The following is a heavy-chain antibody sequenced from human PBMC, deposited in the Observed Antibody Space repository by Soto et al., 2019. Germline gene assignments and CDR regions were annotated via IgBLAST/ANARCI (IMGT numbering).Heavy chain of an antibody. CDR3: ARDTVPAAIYGMDV. D-gene: IGHD2-2*02. V-gene: IGHV3-21*01. J-gene: IGHJ6*02. CDR1: GFTFSSYS. CDR2: XXSXSXYX. Sequence: SLRLSCAASGFTFSSYSMNWVRQAPGKGLXWVXXXXSXSXYXXXXXXVKGRFTISRDNAKNSLYLKMNSLRAEDTAVYYCARDTVPAAIYGMDVWGQGTTLTVSS.